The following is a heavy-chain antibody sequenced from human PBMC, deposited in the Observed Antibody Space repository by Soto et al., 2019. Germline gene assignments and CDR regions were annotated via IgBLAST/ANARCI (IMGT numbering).Heavy chain of an antibody. D-gene: IGHD6-13*01. CDR3: ARDSSVRSRSWFKY. J-gene: IGHJ4*02. CDR1: GYPFTGYY. V-gene: IGHV1-2*04. CDR2: INPNSGGT. Sequence: QVQLVQSGAEVKKPGASVKVSCKASGYPFTGYYMHWVRQAPGQGLEWMGWINPNSGGTNYAQKFQGWVTMTRDKSSSTAYMEMSRLRSDDTDVYYCARDSSVRSRSWFKYWGQGTLVTVSS.